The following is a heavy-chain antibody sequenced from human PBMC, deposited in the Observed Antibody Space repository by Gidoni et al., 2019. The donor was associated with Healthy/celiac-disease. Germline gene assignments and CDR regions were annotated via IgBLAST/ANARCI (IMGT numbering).Heavy chain of an antibody. CDR3: AREDVWADY. CDR1: GGSFSGYY. D-gene: IGHD3-16*01. CDR2: INHSGST. Sequence: QVQLQQWGAGLLKPSETLSLPCAVYGGSFSGYYWSWIRQPPGKGLEWIGEINHSGSTNYNPSLKSRVTISVDTSKNQFSLKLSSVTDADTAVYYCAREDVWADYWGQGTLVTVSS. V-gene: IGHV4-34*01. J-gene: IGHJ4*02.